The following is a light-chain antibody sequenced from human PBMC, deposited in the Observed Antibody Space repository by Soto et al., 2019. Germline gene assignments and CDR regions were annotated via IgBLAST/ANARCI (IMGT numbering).Light chain of an antibody. V-gene: IGKV1-39*01. J-gene: IGKJ1*01. Sequence: EIQRTQSPSSMSASVGYRVTITCRASQSISSYLNWYQQKPGKAPKILIYAASTLQSGVPLSFSGSGSGTEFIITISSLQQDDFATYYCQQYDSYSWTFDQGTKVDNK. CDR2: AAS. CDR1: QSISSY. CDR3: QQYDSYSWT.